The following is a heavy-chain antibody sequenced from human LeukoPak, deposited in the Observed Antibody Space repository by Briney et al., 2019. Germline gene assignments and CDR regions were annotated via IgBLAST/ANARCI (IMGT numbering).Heavy chain of an antibody. CDR3: ARALYSGNQRNWFDP. V-gene: IGHV3-30*02. Sequence: PGGSLRLSCAASGFTFSSYGMHWVRQAPGKGLEWVAFIRYDGSNKYYADSVKGRFTISRDNSKNTLYLQMNSLRAEDTAVYYCARALYSGNQRNWFDPWGQGTLVTVSS. D-gene: IGHD6-13*01. CDR2: IRYDGSNK. J-gene: IGHJ5*02. CDR1: GFTFSSYG.